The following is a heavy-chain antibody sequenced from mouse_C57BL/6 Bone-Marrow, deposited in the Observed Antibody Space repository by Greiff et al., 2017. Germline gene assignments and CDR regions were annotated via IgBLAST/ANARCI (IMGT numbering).Heavy chain of an antibody. V-gene: IGHV1-69*01. CDR1: GYTFTSYW. CDR2: IDPSDSYT. CDR3: ARMGTGVYWYFDV. Sequence: VQLQQPGAELVMPGASVKLSCKASGYTFTSYWMHWVKQRPGQGLEWIGEIDPSDSYTNYNQKFKGKSTLTVDKSSSTAYMQLSSLTSEDSAVYDCARMGTGVYWYFDVWGTGTTVTGSS. J-gene: IGHJ1*03. D-gene: IGHD4-1*01.